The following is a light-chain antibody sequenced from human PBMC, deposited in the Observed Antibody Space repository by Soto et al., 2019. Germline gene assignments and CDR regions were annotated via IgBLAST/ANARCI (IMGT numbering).Light chain of an antibody. CDR2: GAS. V-gene: IGKV3-15*01. CDR3: QQYSTSLT. J-gene: IGKJ4*02. CDR1: QSVGST. Sequence: EIFMTQSPATLSVSPGERVILSCRASQSVGSTLAWYQRKPGQAPRLLLRGASTRATGVPARFSGSGSGTEFSLTISSLQSEDFAVYYGQQYSTSLTFGGGTTLEIK.